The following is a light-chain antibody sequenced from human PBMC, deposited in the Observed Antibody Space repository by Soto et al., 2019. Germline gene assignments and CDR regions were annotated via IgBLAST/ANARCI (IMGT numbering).Light chain of an antibody. J-gene: IGLJ1*01. CDR1: SSDVGGYNY. CDR3: SSYTGSNLGV. V-gene: IGLV2-14*01. CDR2: EVS. Sequence: QSALTQPASVSGSPGQSITISCTGTSSDVGGYNYVSWYQQHPGKAPTLMISEVSNRPSGVSNRFSGSKSGNTASLTISGLQAEDEADYYCSSYTGSNLGVFGTGTKVT.